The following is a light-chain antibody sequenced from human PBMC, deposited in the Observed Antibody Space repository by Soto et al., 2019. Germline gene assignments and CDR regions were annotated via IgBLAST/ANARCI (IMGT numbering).Light chain of an antibody. J-gene: IGKJ4*01. Sequence: EIVLTQSPGTLSLSPGERATLSCRASQSVNSSFFAWYQQKPGQAPRLLISGASSRATGIPERFSGSGSGTDFTLTITRLEPEDFAVYYCQQYSTSRLTFGGGTKVEIK. V-gene: IGKV3-20*01. CDR1: QSVNSSF. CDR3: QQYSTSRLT. CDR2: GAS.